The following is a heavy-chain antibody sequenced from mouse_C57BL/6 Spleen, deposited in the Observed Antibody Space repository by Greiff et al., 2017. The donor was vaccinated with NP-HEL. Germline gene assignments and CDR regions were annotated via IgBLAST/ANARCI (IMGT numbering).Heavy chain of an antibody. J-gene: IGHJ3*01. Sequence: VQLQQSGPELVKPGASVKISCKASGYAFSSSWMNWVKQRPGKGLEWIGRIYPGDGDTNYNGKFKGKATLTADKSSSTAYMQLSSLTSEDSAVYFGARGDWDVWFAYWGQGTLVTVSA. CDR2: IYPGDGDT. CDR1: GYAFSSSW. V-gene: IGHV1-82*01. D-gene: IGHD4-1*01. CDR3: ARGDWDVWFAY.